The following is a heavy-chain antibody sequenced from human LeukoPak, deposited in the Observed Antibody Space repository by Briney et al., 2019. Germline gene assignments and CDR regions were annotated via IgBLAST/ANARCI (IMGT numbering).Heavy chain of an antibody. J-gene: IGHJ5*02. CDR3: ARHNRQQQLGWFDP. CDR2: IYYSGST. V-gene: IGHV4-59*08. Sequence: SETLSLTCTVSGCSISSYYWSWIRQPPGKGLEWIGYIYYSGSTNYNASLKSRVTISVDTSKNQFSLKLSSVTAADTAVYYCARHNRQQQLGWFDPWGQGTLVTVSS. D-gene: IGHD6-13*01. CDR1: GCSISSYY.